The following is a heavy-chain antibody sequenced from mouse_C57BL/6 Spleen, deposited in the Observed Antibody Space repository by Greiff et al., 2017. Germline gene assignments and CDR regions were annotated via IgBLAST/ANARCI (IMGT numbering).Heavy chain of an antibody. D-gene: IGHD2-10*02. CDR2: IDPSDSYT. V-gene: IGHV1-69*01. CDR3: ARTPLVGYWYFDV. Sequence: QVQLQQSGAELVMPGASVKLSCTASGYTFTGYWMHWVKQRPGQGLEWIGEIDPSDSYTNYNQKFKGKSTFTVDKSSSTAYMQLSSLTSEDSAVYYCARTPLVGYWYFDVWGTGTTVTVSS. CDR1: GYTFTGYW. J-gene: IGHJ1*03.